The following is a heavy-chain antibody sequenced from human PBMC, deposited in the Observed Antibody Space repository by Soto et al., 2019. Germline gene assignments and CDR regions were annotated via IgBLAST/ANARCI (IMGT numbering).Heavy chain of an antibody. V-gene: IGHV4-39*01. D-gene: IGHD1-26*01. CDR3: ARREPETPNWFDP. CDR1: GGSISSSSYY. Sequence: SETLSLTCTVSGGSISSSSYYWGWIRQPPGKGLEWIGSIYYSGSTYYNPSLKSRVTISVDTSKNQFSLKLSSVTAADTAVYYCARREPETPNWFDPWGQGTLVTVSS. J-gene: IGHJ5*02. CDR2: IYYSGST.